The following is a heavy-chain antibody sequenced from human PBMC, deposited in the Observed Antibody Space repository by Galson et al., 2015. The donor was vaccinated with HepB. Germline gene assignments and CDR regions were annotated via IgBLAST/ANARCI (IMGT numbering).Heavy chain of an antibody. D-gene: IGHD4-17*01. CDR3: AKEMTTAIYVIDY. CDR2: ISGSGSAT. Sequence: SLRLSCAASGFTFSNYAMSWVRQAPGKGLEWVSAISGSGSATYYADFVKGRFTISRDNSKNILFLQIKSLRAEDTALYYCAKEMTTAIYVIDYWGQGTLVTVSS. CDR1: GFTFSNYA. J-gene: IGHJ4*02. V-gene: IGHV3-23*01.